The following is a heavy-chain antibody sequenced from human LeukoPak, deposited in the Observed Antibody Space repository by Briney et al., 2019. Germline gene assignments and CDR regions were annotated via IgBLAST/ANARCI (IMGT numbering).Heavy chain of an antibody. D-gene: IGHD3-10*01. CDR2: ISNSGGST. V-gene: IGHV3-23*01. J-gene: IGHJ4*02. Sequence: GGSLRLSCAASGFTFSSYAMSWVRQAPGKGLEWVSVISNSGGSTFYADSVKGRFTISRDNSKSTLYLQMNSLGAEDTAVYYCAKRASGSGTSLYYFDYWGQGTLVTVSS. CDR3: AKRASGSGTSLYYFDY. CDR1: GFTFSSYA.